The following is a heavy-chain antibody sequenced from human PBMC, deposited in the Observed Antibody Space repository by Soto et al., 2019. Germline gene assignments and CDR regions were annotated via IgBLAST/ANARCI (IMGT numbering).Heavy chain of an antibody. Sequence: EASVKVSCTASGGTFSSYAISWVRQAPGQGLEWMGGIIPIFGTANYAQKFQGRVTITADESTSTAYMELSSLRSEDTAVYYCARNSRFLEWLQPRPYYYYYGMDVWGQGTTVTVS. D-gene: IGHD3-3*01. CDR3: ARNSRFLEWLQPRPYYYYYGMDV. V-gene: IGHV1-69*13. CDR2: IIPIFGTA. CDR1: GGTFSSYA. J-gene: IGHJ6*02.